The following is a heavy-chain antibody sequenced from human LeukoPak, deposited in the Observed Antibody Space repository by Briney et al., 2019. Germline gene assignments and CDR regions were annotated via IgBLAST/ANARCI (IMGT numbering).Heavy chain of an antibody. D-gene: IGHD4-17*01. J-gene: IGHJ4*02. CDR1: GYTFTSYY. V-gene: IGHV1-46*01. Sequence: ASVKVSCKASGYTFTSYYMHWVRQAPGQGLEWMGIINPSGGSTSYAQKFQGRVTMTRVTSTSTVYMELSSLRSEDTAVYYCARDNRIAYGGPPFDYWGQGTLVTVSS. CDR2: INPSGGST. CDR3: ARDNRIAYGGPPFDY.